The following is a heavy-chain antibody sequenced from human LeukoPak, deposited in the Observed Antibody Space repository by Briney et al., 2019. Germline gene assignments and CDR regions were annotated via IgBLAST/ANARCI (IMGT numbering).Heavy chain of an antibody. J-gene: IGHJ5*02. Sequence: PGGSLRLSCAASGFTFSSYEMNWGRQAPGKGLEWVSYISSSGSTIYYADSVKGRFTISRDNAKNSLYLQMNSLRAEDTAVYYCARVLRDGDYFAWGQGTLVTVSS. CDR1: GFTFSSYE. D-gene: IGHD4-17*01. V-gene: IGHV3-48*03. CDR3: ARVLRDGDYFA. CDR2: ISSSGSTI.